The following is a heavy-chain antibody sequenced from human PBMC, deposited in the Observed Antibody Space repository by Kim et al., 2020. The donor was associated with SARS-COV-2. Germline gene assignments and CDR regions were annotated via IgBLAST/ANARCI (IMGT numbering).Heavy chain of an antibody. D-gene: IGHD2-21*01. V-gene: IGHV4-39*01. CDR2: IYYSGST. Sequence: SETLSLTCTVSGGPISISNYYWGWIRQPPGKGLEWIGSIYYSGSTLYNSSLKSRLTISVDTSKNQVSLKLSSVTAADTAVYYCARHNFCAGARCLTFDI. CDR1: GGPISISNYY. CDR3: ARHNFCAGARCLTFDI. J-gene: IGHJ3*02.